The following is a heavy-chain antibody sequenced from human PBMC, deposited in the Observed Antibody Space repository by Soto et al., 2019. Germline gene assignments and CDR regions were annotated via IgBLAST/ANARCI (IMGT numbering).Heavy chain of an antibody. J-gene: IGHJ6*03. CDR3: AVYCTRTSCYHYMDV. CDR2: IKHSGST. Sequence: QVQLQQWGAGLLKPSETLSLTCGVYGGSFSDYSWSWIRQPPGKGLEWIGEIKHSGSTNYNPSLKSRVSISVDTSKTQFSLKLSSVTAADAAVYYCAVYCTRTSCYHYMDVWGNGPTVTVSS. CDR1: GGSFSDYS. D-gene: IGHD2-2*01. V-gene: IGHV4-34*01.